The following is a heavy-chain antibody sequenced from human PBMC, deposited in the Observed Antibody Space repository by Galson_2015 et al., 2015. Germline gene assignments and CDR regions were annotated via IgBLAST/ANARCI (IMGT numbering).Heavy chain of an antibody. CDR1: GYTFTSYA. J-gene: IGHJ6*02. CDR3: ARVTFSQAAAGTQRHPLYGMDV. CDR2: NNAGNGNT. D-gene: IGHD6-13*01. V-gene: IGHV1-3*01. Sequence: VKVSCKASGYTFTSYAMHWVRQAPGQRLEWMGWNNAGNGNTKYSQKFQGRVTITRDTSASTAYMELSSLRSEDTAVYYCARVTFSQAAAGTQRHPLYGMDVWGQGTTVTVSS.